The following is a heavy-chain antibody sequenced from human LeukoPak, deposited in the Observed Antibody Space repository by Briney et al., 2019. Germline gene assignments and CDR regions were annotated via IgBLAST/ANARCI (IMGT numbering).Heavy chain of an antibody. D-gene: IGHD6-13*01. CDR1: GGSISSGDYY. CDR3: ARHSSSWYGDYYGMDV. CDR2: IYTSGST. V-gene: IGHV4-61*02. Sequence: TSETLSLTCTVSGGSISSGDYYWSWIRQPAGKGLEWIGRIYTSGSTNYNPSLKSRVTISVDTSKNQFSLKLSSVTAADTAVYYCARHSSSWYGDYYGMDVWGQGTTVTVSS. J-gene: IGHJ6*02.